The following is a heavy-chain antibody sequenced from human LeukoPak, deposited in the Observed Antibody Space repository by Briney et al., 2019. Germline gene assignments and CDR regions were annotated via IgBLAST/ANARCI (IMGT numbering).Heavy chain of an antibody. J-gene: IGHJ4*02. V-gene: IGHV3-30*18. Sequence: PGRSLRLSCAASGFTFSSYGMHWVRQAPGKGLEWVAPISYDGSNKYYADSVKGRFTISRDNSRNTLYLQMNSLRAEDTAVYYCAKDKGYSYDSSGYDYWGQGTLVTVSS. CDR1: GFTFSSYG. CDR3: AKDKGYSYDSSGYDY. CDR2: ISYDGSNK. D-gene: IGHD3-22*01.